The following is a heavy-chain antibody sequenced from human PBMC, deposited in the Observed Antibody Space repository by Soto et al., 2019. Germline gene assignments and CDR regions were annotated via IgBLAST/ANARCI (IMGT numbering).Heavy chain of an antibody. V-gene: IGHV4-34*01. CDR3: ARGDYGDSYYFYYYMDV. CDR2: INHSGST. J-gene: IGHJ6*03. Sequence: PSETLSLTCAVYGGSFSGYYWSWIRQPPGTGLEWIGEINHSGSTNYNPSLESRVTISVDTSKNQFSLKLSSVTAADTAMYYCARGDYGDSYYFYYYMDVWSRGTTVTVSS. D-gene: IGHD4-17*01. CDR1: GGSFSGYY.